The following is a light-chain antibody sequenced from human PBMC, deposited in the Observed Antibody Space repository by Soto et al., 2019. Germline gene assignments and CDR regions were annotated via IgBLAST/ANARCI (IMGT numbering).Light chain of an antibody. J-gene: IGKJ5*01. V-gene: IGKV3-15*01. CDR3: QQYNNWPPT. Sequence: EIVMTQSPSTLSVSPGERATLSFRASQSVRSSLAWYQQTPGQAPRLLVFDASTRATGIPARFSGSGSGTEFTLTISSLQSEDSAVFYCQQYNNWPPTFGQGTRLEIK. CDR2: DAS. CDR1: QSVRSS.